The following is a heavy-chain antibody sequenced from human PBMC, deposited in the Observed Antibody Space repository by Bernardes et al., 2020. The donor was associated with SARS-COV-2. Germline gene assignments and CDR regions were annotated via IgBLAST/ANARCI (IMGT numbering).Heavy chain of an antibody. Sequence: SETLSLTCTVSGGSTGSYYWAWIRQPPGEGRGWIGYIHYSGTTNYNPTLKSRVTISVDRSQNQFSLNLSSVAPADTAVYYCARDLSHLVRRGFDLWGRGTLVTVSS. D-gene: IGHD3-10*01. CDR1: GGSTGSYY. CDR3: ARDLSHLVRRGFDL. J-gene: IGHJ2*01. CDR2: IHYSGTT. V-gene: IGHV4-59*01.